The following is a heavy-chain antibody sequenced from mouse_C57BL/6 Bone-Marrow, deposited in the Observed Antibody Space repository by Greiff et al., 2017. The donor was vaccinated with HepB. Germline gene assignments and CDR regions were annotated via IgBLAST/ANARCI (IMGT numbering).Heavy chain of an antibody. CDR1: GYTFTDYE. CDR3: TRDYYGSRDFDY. CDR2: IDPETGGT. D-gene: IGHD1-1*01. Sequence: QVQLQQSGAELVRPGASVTLSCKASGYTFTDYEMHWVKQTPVHGLEWIGAIDPETGGTAYNQKFKGKAILTADKSSSTAYMELRSLTSEDSAVYYCTRDYYGSRDFDYWGQGTTLTVSS. J-gene: IGHJ2*01. V-gene: IGHV1-15*01.